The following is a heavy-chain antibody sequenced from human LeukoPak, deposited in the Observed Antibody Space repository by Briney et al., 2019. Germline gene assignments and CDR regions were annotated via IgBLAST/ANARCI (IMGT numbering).Heavy chain of an antibody. J-gene: IGHJ3*02. Sequence: GASVKVSCKASGYTFTSYDINWVRQATGQGLEWMGWMNPNSGNTGYAQKFQGRVTMTRNTSINTAYMELSSLRSEDTAVYCAREGGGGTTGTMTYDIWGQGTMVTVSS. CDR3: AREGGGGTTGTMTYDI. D-gene: IGHD1-1*01. CDR2: MNPNSGNT. CDR1: GYTFTSYD. V-gene: IGHV1-8*01.